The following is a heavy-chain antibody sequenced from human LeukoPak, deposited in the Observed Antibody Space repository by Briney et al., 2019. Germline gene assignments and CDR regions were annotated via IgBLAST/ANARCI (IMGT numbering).Heavy chain of an antibody. J-gene: IGHJ4*02. CDR3: ARDLGYCSGGSCYGDYYFDY. Sequence: GSSVKVSCKASGGTFSSYAISWVRQAPGQGLEWMGGIIPIFGTANYAQKFQGRVTITADESTSTAYMELSSLRSEDTAVYYCARDLGYCSGGSCYGDYYFDYWGQGTLVTVSS. V-gene: IGHV1-69*01. D-gene: IGHD2-15*01. CDR1: GGTFSSYA. CDR2: IIPIFGTA.